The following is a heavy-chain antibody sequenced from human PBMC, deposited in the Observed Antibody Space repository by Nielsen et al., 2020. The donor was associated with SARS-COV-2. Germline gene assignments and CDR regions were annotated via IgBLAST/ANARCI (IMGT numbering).Heavy chain of an antibody. D-gene: IGHD4-17*01. Sequence: SETLSLTCTVSGGSINSGDYYWNWFRKPPGKGLEWIGYIYYSGTTYYNPSHESRATISVATSKSQFSLKLRSVTAADTAVYYCARATMTDADAFDIWGQGAMVSVSS. CDR2: IYYSGTT. V-gene: IGHV4-30-4*01. CDR1: GGSINSGDYY. J-gene: IGHJ3*02. CDR3: ARATMTDADAFDI.